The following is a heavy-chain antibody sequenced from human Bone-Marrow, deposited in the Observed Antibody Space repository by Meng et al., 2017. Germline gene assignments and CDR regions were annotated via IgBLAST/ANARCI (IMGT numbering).Heavy chain of an antibody. J-gene: IGHJ5*02. Sequence: QIQLVESGGGVVQPGGSLRLSCAASGFTFSDLYMSWVRQAPGKGLEWLSYINSGGSDIAYADPVKGRFTISRDNARNSLYLQMSSLRAEDTAVYYCVTTARQADHWGQGTLVTVSS. V-gene: IGHV3-11*01. D-gene: IGHD6-6*01. CDR1: GFTFSDLY. CDR3: VTTARQADH. CDR2: INSGGSDI.